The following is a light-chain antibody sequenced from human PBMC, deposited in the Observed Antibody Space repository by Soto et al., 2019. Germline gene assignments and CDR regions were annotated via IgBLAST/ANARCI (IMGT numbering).Light chain of an antibody. CDR1: SSNIGAGYH. Sequence: QSLLTHPPSVSGAPGQRVTISCTGGSSNIGAGYHVHWYQQLPRTAPKLLIFDNSNRPSGVPDRFSGSKSGTSASMAITGLQAEDEADYYCLSYDSSLSAYVFGTGTKVTVL. V-gene: IGLV1-40*01. CDR3: LSYDSSLSAYV. CDR2: DNS. J-gene: IGLJ1*01.